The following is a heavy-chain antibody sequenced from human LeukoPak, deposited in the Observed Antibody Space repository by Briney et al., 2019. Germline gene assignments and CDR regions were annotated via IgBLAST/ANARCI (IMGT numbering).Heavy chain of an antibody. CDR3: AKLTVQNTAMVNSHSDY. CDR1: GFTFSSYA. Sequence: GGSLRLSCAASGFTFSSYAMIWVRQAPGKGLEWVSAISGSGGSTYYADSVKGRFTISRDNSKNTLYLQMNSLRAEDTAVYYCAKLTVQNTAMVNSHSDYWGQRTLVTVSS. V-gene: IGHV3-23*01. J-gene: IGHJ4*02. CDR2: ISGSGGST. D-gene: IGHD5-18*01.